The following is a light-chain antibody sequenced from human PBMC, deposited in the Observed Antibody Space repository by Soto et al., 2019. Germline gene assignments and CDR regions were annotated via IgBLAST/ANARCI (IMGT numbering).Light chain of an antibody. CDR3: ATWDDSLNGDVV. CDR1: SSNIGSNT. Sequence: QAVVTQPPSASGTPGQRVTISCSGSSSNIGSNTVNWYQQLPGTAPKLLIYSNKQRPSGVPDRFSGSKSGTSASLAISGLQSEDEADYYCATWDDSLNGDVVFGGGTKVTVL. V-gene: IGLV1-44*01. J-gene: IGLJ2*01. CDR2: SNK.